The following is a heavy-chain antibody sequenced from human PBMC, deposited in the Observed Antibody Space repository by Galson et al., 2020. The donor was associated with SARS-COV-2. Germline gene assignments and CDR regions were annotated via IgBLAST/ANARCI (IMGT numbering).Heavy chain of an antibody. V-gene: IGHV1-24*01. CDR3: ATGPLVLGATTNWFDP. CDR2: FDPEDGET. CDR1: GYTLTELS. D-gene: IGHD1-26*01. J-gene: IGHJ5*02. Sequence: ASVKVSCKVSGYTLTELSMHWVRQAPGKGLEWMGGFDPEDGETIYAQKFQGRVTMTEDTSTDTAYMELSSLRSEDTAVYYCATGPLVLGATTNWFDPLGQGILVTVS.